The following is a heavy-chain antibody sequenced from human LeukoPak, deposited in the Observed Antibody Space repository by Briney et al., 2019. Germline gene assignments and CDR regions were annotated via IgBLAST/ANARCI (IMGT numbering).Heavy chain of an antibody. Sequence: GGSLRVSCVASGFAFSNYVMTWLRQAPGKGLEWVSAIDDAVGGTYYADSVKGRFTISRDNSKNTLYLQMNSLRAEDTAVYYCARGVEMATTSIDYWGQGTLVTVSS. D-gene: IGHD5-24*01. V-gene: IGHV3-23*01. CDR2: IDDAVGGT. CDR1: GFAFSNYV. J-gene: IGHJ4*02. CDR3: ARGVEMATTSIDY.